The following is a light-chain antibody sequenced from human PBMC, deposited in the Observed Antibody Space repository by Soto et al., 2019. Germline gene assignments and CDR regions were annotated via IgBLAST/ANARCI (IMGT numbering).Light chain of an antibody. CDR1: QSLVFSDGNTY. CDR3: PQGTYWPRT. V-gene: IGKV2-30*01. Sequence: DVVMTQSPFSLPVTLGQPASISCRSSQSLVFSDGNTYLNWFQQRPGQSPRRLIYQVSKRDSGVPGRLRGSGSGADFTLKISGVEAEDVGVYYCPQGTYWPRTFGQGTKVEIK. CDR2: QVS. J-gene: IGKJ1*01.